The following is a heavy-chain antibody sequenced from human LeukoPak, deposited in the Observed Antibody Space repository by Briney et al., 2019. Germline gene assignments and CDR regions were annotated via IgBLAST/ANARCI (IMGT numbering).Heavy chain of an antibody. D-gene: IGHD1-14*01. CDR3: ARDAGTRTLGYYGMDV. V-gene: IGHV1-18*01. Sequence: GASVKVSCKASGYTFTNYGINWVRQAPGQGLEWMGWISAYNGNTNYAQKLQGRVTMTTDTSTSTAYMELRSLRSDDTAVYYCARDAGTRTLGYYGMDVWGQGTTVTVSS. CDR1: GYTFTNYG. CDR2: ISAYNGNT. J-gene: IGHJ6*02.